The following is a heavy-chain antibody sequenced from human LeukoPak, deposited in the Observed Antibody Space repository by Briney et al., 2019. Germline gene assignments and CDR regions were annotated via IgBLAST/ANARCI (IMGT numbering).Heavy chain of an antibody. V-gene: IGHV3-30*09. CDR3: ARGLTIFPGDFLDY. D-gene: IGHD3-3*01. Sequence: PGGSLRLSCTTSGFTFTSYAMHWVRQAPGKGLEWVALISFDGYNKYFADSVKGRFAISRDNSKDTFYLEMNILRAEDTAIYYCARGLTIFPGDFLDYWGQGTLVSVSS. CDR2: ISFDGYNK. J-gene: IGHJ4*02. CDR1: GFTFTSYA.